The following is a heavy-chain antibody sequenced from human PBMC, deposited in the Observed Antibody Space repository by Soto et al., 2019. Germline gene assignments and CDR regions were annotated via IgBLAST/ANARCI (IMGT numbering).Heavy chain of an antibody. V-gene: IGHV5-51*01. CDR2: IYPSDSDT. J-gene: IGHJ4*02. D-gene: IGHD3-3*01. CDR3: ARGGVSTRTFDY. CDR1: GYNFAGYW. Sequence: GESLKISCKGSGYNFAGYWIAWVRQMPGKGLELMGIIYPSDSDTRYRPSFQGQVTISADKSSSSSYLQWSSLRASDTAMYYCARGGVSTRTFDYWGQGTPVTVSS.